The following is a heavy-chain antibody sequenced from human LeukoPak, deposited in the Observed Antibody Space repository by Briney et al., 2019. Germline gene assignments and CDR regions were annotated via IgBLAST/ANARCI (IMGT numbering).Heavy chain of an antibody. CDR1: GGSISSGGYY. V-gene: IGHV4-31*03. CDR3: ARGARKLVGHDY. CDR2: IYYSGST. D-gene: IGHD1-26*01. J-gene: IGHJ4*02. Sequence: PSQTLSLTCTVSGGSISSGGYYWSWIRQHPGQGLEWIGYIYYSGSTYYNPSLKSRVTISVDTSKNQFSLKLSSVPAADTAVYYCARGARKLVGHDYWGQGTLVTVSS.